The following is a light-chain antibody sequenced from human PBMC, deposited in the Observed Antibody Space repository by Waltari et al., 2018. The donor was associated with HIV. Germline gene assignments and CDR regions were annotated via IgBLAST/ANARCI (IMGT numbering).Light chain of an antibody. J-gene: IGLJ3*02. CDR1: SSDVGDYNY. V-gene: IGLV2-11*01. CDR3: CSYADDYTCV. CDR2: DVN. Sequence: QSALTQPRPVSGSPGQSVTISCTGTSSDVGDYNYVPWYQQHPARAPKLMIFDVNKQAPGLPVRFAGSKSGNTASLTISGLQAEDEADYYCCSYADDYTCVFGGGTKLTVL.